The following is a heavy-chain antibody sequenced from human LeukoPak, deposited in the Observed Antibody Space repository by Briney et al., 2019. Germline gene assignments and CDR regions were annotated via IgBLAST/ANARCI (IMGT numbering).Heavy chain of an antibody. V-gene: IGHV4-39*01. D-gene: IGHD3-3*01. J-gene: IGHJ4*02. CDR1: GGSISSSSYY. Sequence: SETLSLTCTVSGGSISSSSYYWGWIRQPPGKGLEWIGSIYYSGSTYYNPSLKSRVTISVDTSKNQFSLKLSSVTAADTAVYYCARPRHYDFWSGYFYYFDYWGQGTLVTVSS. CDR3: ARPRHYDFWSGYFYYFDY. CDR2: IYYSGST.